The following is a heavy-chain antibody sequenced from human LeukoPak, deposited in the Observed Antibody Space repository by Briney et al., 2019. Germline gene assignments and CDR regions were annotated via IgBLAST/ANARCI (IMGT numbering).Heavy chain of an antibody. CDR2: ISSSGSTI. CDR1: GFTFSDYY. CDR3: ARXTGTIIARWFDP. J-gene: IGHJ5*02. Sequence: SXXXXCXASGFTFSDYYMSWIRQAPGKGLEWVSYISSSGSTIYYADSVKGRFAISRDNAKNSLYLQMNSLRAEDTAVYYXARXTGTIIARWFDPWGQGTLVTVSS. D-gene: IGHD1-1*01. V-gene: IGHV3-11*04.